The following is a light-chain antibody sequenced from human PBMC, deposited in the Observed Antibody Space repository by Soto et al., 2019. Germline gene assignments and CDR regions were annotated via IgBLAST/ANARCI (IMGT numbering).Light chain of an antibody. Sequence: QSVLTQPASVSGSPGQSITISCTGTNSDVGRYNYVSWYQQHPGKAPKLMIYEVSNRPSGVSNRFSGSKSGNTAYLTISGLQAEDEADYYCSSYTRSSTLVFGGGTKLTVL. CDR3: SSYTRSSTLV. V-gene: IGLV2-14*01. CDR2: EVS. J-gene: IGLJ2*01. CDR1: NSDVGRYNY.